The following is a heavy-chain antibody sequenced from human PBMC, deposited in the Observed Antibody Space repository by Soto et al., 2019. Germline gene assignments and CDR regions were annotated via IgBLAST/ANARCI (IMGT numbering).Heavy chain of an antibody. CDR1: GFTFSSYA. Sequence: QVQLVESGGGVVQPGRSLRLSCAASGFTFSSYAMHWVRQAPGKGLEWVAVISYDGSNKYYADSVKGRFTISRDNSKNTLYLRMNSLRAEDTAVYYCARDLDTAMVTPYFDYWCQGTLVTVSS. V-gene: IGHV3-30-3*01. CDR2: ISYDGSNK. CDR3: ARDLDTAMVTPYFDY. D-gene: IGHD5-18*01. J-gene: IGHJ4*02.